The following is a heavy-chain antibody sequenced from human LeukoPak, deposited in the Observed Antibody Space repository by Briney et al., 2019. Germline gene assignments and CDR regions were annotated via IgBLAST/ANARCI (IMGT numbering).Heavy chain of an antibody. Sequence: GGSLRLSCAASGFTFSSYEMNWVRQAPGKGLEWVSFISSSGSTIYYADSVKGRFTISRDNAKNSLFLQMNSLRVEDTAFYYCARGGRHTPPDYWGQGTLVTVSS. CDR1: GFTFSSYE. V-gene: IGHV3-48*03. CDR2: ISSSGSTI. CDR3: ARGGRHTPPDY. J-gene: IGHJ4*02.